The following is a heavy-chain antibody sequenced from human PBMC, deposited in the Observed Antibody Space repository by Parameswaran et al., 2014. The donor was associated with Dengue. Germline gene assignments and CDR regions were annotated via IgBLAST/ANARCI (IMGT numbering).Heavy chain of an antibody. V-gene: IGHV3-30*18. D-gene: IGHD3-10*01. Sequence: MPGVRQAPGKGLEWVALISHDGNKKNYADSVKGRFTISRDNSKKTLYLEMTGPRIDDTAVYYCAKEASTGGWGGPFDNWGQGSMVTVSS. CDR3: AKEASTGGWGGPFDN. J-gene: IGHJ4*02. CDR2: ISHDGNKK.